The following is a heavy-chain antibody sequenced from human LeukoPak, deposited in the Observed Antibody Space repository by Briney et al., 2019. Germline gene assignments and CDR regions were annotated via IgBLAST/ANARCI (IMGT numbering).Heavy chain of an antibody. CDR2: IKQDGSAK. J-gene: IGHJ4*02. CDR1: GFTFSNYW. V-gene: IGHV3-7*04. D-gene: IGHD6-19*01. CDR3: ARTIREQWLTIDY. Sequence: GGSLRLPCAASGFTFSNYWMNWVRQAPGKGLEWVANIKQDGSAKYYVDSVKGRFTISRDNAKNSLYLQMNSLGAEDTAVYYCARTIREQWLTIDYWGQGTLVTFSS.